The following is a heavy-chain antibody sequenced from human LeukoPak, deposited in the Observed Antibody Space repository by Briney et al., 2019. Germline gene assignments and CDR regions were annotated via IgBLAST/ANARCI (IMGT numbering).Heavy chain of an antibody. J-gene: IGHJ4*02. CDR2: IYTSGST. Sequence: SETLSLTCTVSGGSISSGSYYWSWIRQPARKGLEWIGRIYTSGSTNYNPSLKSRVTISVDTSKNQFSLKLSSVTAADTAVYYCARGQQLEGYYFDYWGQGTLVTVSS. CDR1: GGSISSGSYY. CDR3: ARGQQLEGYYFDY. D-gene: IGHD6-13*01. V-gene: IGHV4-61*02.